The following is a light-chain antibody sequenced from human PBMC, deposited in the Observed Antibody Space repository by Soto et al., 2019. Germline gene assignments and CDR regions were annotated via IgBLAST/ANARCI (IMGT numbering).Light chain of an antibody. CDR3: SSYAGHNNGRV. Sequence: QSALTQPPSASGSPGQSVTISCTGTSSDIGGYNYVSWYQQHPGKAPKLMISEVSKRPSGVPDRFSGSKSGNTASLTVSGLQAEDEADYYCSSYAGHNNGRVFGGGTKLTVL. J-gene: IGLJ3*02. CDR1: SSDIGGYNY. CDR2: EVS. V-gene: IGLV2-8*01.